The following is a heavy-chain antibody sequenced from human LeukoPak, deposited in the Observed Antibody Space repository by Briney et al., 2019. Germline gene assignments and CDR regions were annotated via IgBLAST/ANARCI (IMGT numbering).Heavy chain of an antibody. CDR2: ISSSGSTI. V-gene: IGHV3-48*03. Sequence: QPGGSLRLSCATSGFTFSSYEMNWVRQAPGKGLEWVSYISSSGSTIYYADSVKGRFTISRDNAKNSLYLQMNSLRAEDTAVYYCAELGITMIGGVWGKGTTVTISS. D-gene: IGHD3-10*02. J-gene: IGHJ6*04. CDR3: AELGITMIGGV. CDR1: GFTFSSYE.